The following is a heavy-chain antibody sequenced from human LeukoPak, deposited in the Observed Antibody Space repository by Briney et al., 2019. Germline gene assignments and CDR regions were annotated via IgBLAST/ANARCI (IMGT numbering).Heavy chain of an antibody. CDR1: GGSISSGGYY. D-gene: IGHD2-21*02. CDR2: IYHSGST. V-gene: IGHV4-30-2*01. CDR3: ARGLRMVVTANYYFDY. J-gene: IGHJ4*02. Sequence: SETLSLTCTVSGGSISSGGYYWSWIRQPPGKGLEWIGYIYHSGSTNYNPSLKSRVTISVDTSKNQFSLKLSSVTAADTAVYYCARGLRMVVTANYYFDYWGQGTLVTVSS.